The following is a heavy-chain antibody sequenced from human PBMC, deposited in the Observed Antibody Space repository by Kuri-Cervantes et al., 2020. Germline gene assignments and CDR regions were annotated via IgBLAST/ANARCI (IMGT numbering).Heavy chain of an antibody. J-gene: IGHJ4*02. D-gene: IGHD2-15*01. CDR3: ARGGVVVVAATPY. V-gene: IGHV3-66*01. CDR1: GFTVSSSY. Sequence: GGSLRLSCAASGFTVSSSYMNWVRQVPGKGLEWVSVIHDGGSTYYADSVKGRFTISRDNSKNTLYLQMNSLRAEDTAVYYCARGGVVVVAATPYWGQGTLVTVSS. CDR2: IHDGGST.